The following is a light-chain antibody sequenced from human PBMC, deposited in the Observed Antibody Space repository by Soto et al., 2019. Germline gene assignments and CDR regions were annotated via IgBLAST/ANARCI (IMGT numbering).Light chain of an antibody. Sequence: EIVLTQSPATLSLSPGNRATLSCRASQSVGSSLAWYQQRPGQAPRLLIYDASNRATGIPARFSGSGSGTDFTLVINSREPEDFAVYYCQHRSSWPRFTFGQGTKLEIK. V-gene: IGKV3-11*01. J-gene: IGKJ2*01. CDR1: QSVGSS. CDR3: QHRSSWPRFT. CDR2: DAS.